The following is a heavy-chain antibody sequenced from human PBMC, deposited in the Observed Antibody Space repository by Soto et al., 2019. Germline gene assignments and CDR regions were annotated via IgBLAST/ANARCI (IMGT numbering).Heavy chain of an antibody. CDR2: LIPIFGTA. Sequence: QVQLVQSGAEVKKPGSSVKVSCKASGGTFSSYAISWVRQAPGQGLEWMGGLIPIFGTANYAQKFQGRVKITAEKSTSTACLELGSLITEDTAVYYCAGGDEAWLGEYHGDNGYFYLWGRCTLVTVSS. CDR3: AGGDEAWLGEYHGDNGYFYL. D-gene: IGHD3-10*01. CDR1: GGTFSSYA. V-gene: IGHV1-69*06. J-gene: IGHJ2*01.